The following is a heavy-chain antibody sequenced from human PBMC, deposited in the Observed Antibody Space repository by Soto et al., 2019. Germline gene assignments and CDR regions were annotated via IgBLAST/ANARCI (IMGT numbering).Heavy chain of an antibody. D-gene: IGHD1-26*01. CDR2: IYYSGTT. Sequence: QVQLQESGPGLVKAPQTLSLTCTVSGGTITTGGHFWSWIRQYPGKGLEWIGYIYYSGTTHYNPFLKSRVTISIDTSKNQFSPNLSSVTAADAAVYYCARVVSGSYLDYWGQGTLVTVSS. J-gene: IGHJ4*02. CDR1: GGTITTGGHF. CDR3: ARVVSGSYLDY. V-gene: IGHV4-31*03.